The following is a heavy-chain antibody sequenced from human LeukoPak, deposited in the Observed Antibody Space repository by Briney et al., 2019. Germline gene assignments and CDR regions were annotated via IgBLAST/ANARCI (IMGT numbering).Heavy chain of an antibody. CDR1: GFTLSRYE. V-gene: IGHV3-48*03. CDR3: VRDHSGWSLDP. D-gene: IGHD6-19*01. J-gene: IGHJ5*02. CDR2: ISDSGRTV. Sequence: GGSLRLSCAASGFTLSRYEMNWVRQAPGKGLEWVSYISDSGRTVYYADSAKGRFTISRDSAKNSLYLRMNSLRAEDTAVYYCVRDHSGWSLDPWGQGTLVTVSS.